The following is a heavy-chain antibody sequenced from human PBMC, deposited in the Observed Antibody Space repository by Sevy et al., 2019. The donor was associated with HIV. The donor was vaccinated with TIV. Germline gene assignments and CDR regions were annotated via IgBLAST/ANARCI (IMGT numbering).Heavy chain of an antibody. J-gene: IGHJ4*02. D-gene: IGHD5-12*01. CDR2: LYHDGSS. Sequence: SEILSLTCSVSGGSLSRSPYYWGWIRQPPGKGLEWIGSLYHDGSSSYIPSLKSRVTMSADTSNNQFSLRLTSVTAADTAVYYCTRRGYSGRFDFWGQGILVTVSS. CDR3: TRRGYSGRFDF. V-gene: IGHV4-39*01. CDR1: GGSLSRSPYY.